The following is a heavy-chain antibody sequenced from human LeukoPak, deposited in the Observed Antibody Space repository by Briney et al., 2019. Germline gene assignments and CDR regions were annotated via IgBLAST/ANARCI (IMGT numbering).Heavy chain of an antibody. D-gene: IGHD2-15*01. CDR3: ARKSVGYCSGGSCYSDAFDI. CDR1: GYTFTGYY. J-gene: IGHJ3*02. V-gene: IGHV1-2*06. CDR2: INPSSGGT. Sequence: ASVKVSCKASGYTFTGYYMHWVRQAPGQGLEWMGRINPSSGGTNYAQKFQGRVTMTRDTSISTAYMELSRLRSDDTAVYYCARKSVGYCSGGSCYSDAFDIWGQWTMVTVSS.